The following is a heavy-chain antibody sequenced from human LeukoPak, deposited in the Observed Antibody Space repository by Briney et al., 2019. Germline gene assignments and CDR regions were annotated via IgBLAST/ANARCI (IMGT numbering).Heavy chain of an antibody. Sequence: PGGSLRLSCAASGFTFSDYWMAWVRQAPGKGLEWVANIWPDGSDKYHVDSVRGRFTISRDNAQDSPNLQMNSLRAEDSGVYYCGRWGVNAGLDRWGQGTLVIVSS. CDR2: IWPDGSDK. V-gene: IGHV3-7*01. CDR3: GRWGVNAGLDR. J-gene: IGHJ5*02. CDR1: GFTFSDYW. D-gene: IGHD3-10*01.